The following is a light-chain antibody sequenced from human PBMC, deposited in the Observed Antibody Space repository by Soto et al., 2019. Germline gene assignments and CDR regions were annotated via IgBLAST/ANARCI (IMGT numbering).Light chain of an antibody. CDR1: QSVRSN. J-gene: IGKJ1*01. V-gene: IGKV3-20*01. CDR2: GAS. Sequence: EIVMTQSPATLSVSPGERVTLSCRASQSVRSNLAWYQQKPGQPPRLLIYGASNRATDIPDRFSGSGSGTDFTLTISSLEPEDFAVYYCQQYGSSPWPFGQGTKVEIK. CDR3: QQYGSSPWP.